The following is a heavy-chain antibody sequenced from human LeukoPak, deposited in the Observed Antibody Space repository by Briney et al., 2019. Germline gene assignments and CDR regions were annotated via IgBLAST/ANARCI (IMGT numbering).Heavy chain of an antibody. CDR2: ISAYNGNT. CDR1: GYTFTSYG. V-gene: IGHV1-18*01. CDR3: ARDSGDCGGDCYSDY. D-gene: IGHD2-21*02. J-gene: IGHJ4*02. Sequence: ASVTVSFKASGYTFTSYGISWVRQAPGQGLEWLGWISAYNGNTNYAQKLQGRVTMTTDTSTSTAYMELRSLRSDDTAVYYCARDSGDCGGDCYSDYWGQGTLVTVSS.